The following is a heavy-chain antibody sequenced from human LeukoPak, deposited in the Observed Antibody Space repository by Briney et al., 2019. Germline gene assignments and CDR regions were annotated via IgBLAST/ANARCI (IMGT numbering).Heavy chain of an antibody. Sequence: GASVKVSCKASGGTFSSYAISWVRQAPGQGLEWMGGIIPIFGTANYAQKFQGRVTITTDESTSTAYMELSSLRSEDTAVYYCARVGGNSDADYMDVWGKGTTVTVSS. CDR1: GGTFSSYA. J-gene: IGHJ6*03. V-gene: IGHV1-69*05. CDR2: IIPIFGTA. D-gene: IGHD4-23*01. CDR3: ARVGGNSDADYMDV.